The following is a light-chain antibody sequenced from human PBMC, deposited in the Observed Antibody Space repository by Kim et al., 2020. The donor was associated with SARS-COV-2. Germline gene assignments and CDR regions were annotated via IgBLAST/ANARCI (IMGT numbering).Light chain of an antibody. J-gene: IGLJ2*01. CDR1: SSYVSGYNY. Sequence: GQSGTISYPGTSSYVSGYNYVSWYQQHPGKAPKVMVSDVSKRPSGVPDRFSGSKSGNTASLTISGLQADDEADYYCCSYAGGNTFVFGGGTKVTVL. V-gene: IGLV2-11*03. CDR3: CSYAGGNTFV. CDR2: DVS.